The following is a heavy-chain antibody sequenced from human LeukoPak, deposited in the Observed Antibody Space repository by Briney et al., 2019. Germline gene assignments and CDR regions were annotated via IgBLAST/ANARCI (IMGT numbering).Heavy chain of an antibody. J-gene: IGHJ4*02. CDR3: AKDLRQQWEDYFDY. CDR1: GFTFSSYG. D-gene: IGHD1-26*01. V-gene: IGHV3-30*02. CDR2: IRYDGSNK. Sequence: GGSLRLSCAASGFTFSSYGMHWVRQAPGKGLEWVAFIRYDGSNKYYADSVKGRFTISRDNSKNTLYLQMNSLRAEDTAVYYCAKDLRQQWEDYFDYWGQGTLVTVSS.